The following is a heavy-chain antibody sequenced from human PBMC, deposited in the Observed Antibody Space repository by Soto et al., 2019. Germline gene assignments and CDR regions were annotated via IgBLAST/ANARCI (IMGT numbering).Heavy chain of an antibody. CDR2: IYYSGST. J-gene: IGHJ6*03. CDR1: GGSISSGGYY. CDR3: ASSTPLGYCSSTSCYGYYYYYMDV. D-gene: IGHD2-2*01. Sequence: SETLSLTCTVSGGSISSGGYYWSWIRQHPGKGLEWIGYIYYSGSTYYNPSLKSRVTISVDTSKNQFSLKLSSVTAADTAVYYCASSTPLGYCSSTSCYGYYYYYMDVWGKGTTVTVSS. V-gene: IGHV4-31*03.